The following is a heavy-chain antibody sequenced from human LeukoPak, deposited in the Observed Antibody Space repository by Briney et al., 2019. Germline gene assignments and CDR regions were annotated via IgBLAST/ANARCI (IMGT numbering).Heavy chain of an antibody. Sequence: ASVKVSCKASGGTFSSYAISWVRQAPGQGLEWMGRIIPILGIANYAQKFQGRVTITADKSTSTAYMELSSLRSEDTAVYYCARSLYNNDGFDYWGQGTLVTVSS. J-gene: IGHJ4*02. V-gene: IGHV1-69*04. CDR3: ARSLYNNDGFDY. CDR1: GGTFSSYA. D-gene: IGHD3-10*01. CDR2: IIPILGIA.